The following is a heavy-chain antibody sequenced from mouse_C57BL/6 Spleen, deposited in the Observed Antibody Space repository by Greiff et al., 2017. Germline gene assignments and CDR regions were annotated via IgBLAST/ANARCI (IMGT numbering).Heavy chain of an antibody. V-gene: IGHV14-4*01. J-gene: IGHJ1*03. Sequence: EVQLQQSGAELVRPGASVKLSCTASGFNIKDDYMHWVKQRPEQGLEWIGWIDPENGDTEYASKFQGKATITADTSSITAYLQLSSLTSEDTAVYYCTTTVVPDWYFDVWGTGTTVTVSS. CDR3: TTTVVPDWYFDV. CDR2: IDPENGDT. D-gene: IGHD1-1*01. CDR1: GFNIKDDY.